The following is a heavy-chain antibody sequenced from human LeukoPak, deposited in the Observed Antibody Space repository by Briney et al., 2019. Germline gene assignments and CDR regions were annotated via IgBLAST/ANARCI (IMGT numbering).Heavy chain of an antibody. CDR1: GYTFTSYG. CDR3: ASDIVASRSRGRFDY. Sequence: ASVKVSCKASGYTFTSYGISWVRQAPGQGLEWMGGIIPIFGTANYAQKFQGRVTITADESTSTAYMELSSLRSEDTAVYYCASDIVASRSRGRFDYWGQGTLVTVSS. CDR2: IIPIFGTA. J-gene: IGHJ4*02. V-gene: IGHV1-69*13. D-gene: IGHD5-12*01.